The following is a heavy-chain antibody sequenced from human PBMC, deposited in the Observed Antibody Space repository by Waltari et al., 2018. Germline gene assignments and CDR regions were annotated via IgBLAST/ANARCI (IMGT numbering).Heavy chain of an antibody. CDR2: ISAYNGNT. V-gene: IGHV1-18*01. CDR3: ARDPGLYSSGLYTDY. D-gene: IGHD6-19*01. CDR1: GYTFTSYG. J-gene: IGHJ4*02. Sequence: QVQLVQSGAEVKKPGASVKVSCKASGYTFTSYGISWVRQAPGQGLEWMGWISAYNGNTNYAQKLQDRVTMTTDTSTSTAYMELRSLRYDDTAVYYCARDPGLYSSGLYTDYWGQGTLVTVSS.